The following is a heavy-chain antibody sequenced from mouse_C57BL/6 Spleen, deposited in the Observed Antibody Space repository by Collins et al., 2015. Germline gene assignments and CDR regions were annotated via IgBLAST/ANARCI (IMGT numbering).Heavy chain of an antibody. D-gene: IGHD2-2*01. V-gene: IGHV1-53*01. CDR1: GYTFTSYW. CDR3: ARDGYDVYAMDY. CDR2: INPSNGGT. Sequence: QVQLQQPGTELVKPGASVKLSCKASGYTFTSYWMHWVKQRPGQGLEWIGNINPSNGGTNYNEKFKSKATLTVDKSSSAAYMQLSSLTSEDSAVYYCARDGYDVYAMDYWGQGTSVTVSS. J-gene: IGHJ4*01.